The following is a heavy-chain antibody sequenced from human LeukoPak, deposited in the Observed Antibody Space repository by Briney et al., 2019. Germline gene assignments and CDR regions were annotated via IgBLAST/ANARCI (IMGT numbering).Heavy chain of an antibody. D-gene: IGHD3-22*01. CDR1: GFTVSSNY. Sequence: GESLRLSCVASGFTVSSNYMSWVRQAPGKGLEWVSVIYSGGSTYYADSVKGRFTISRDNSKNTPYLQMNSLRAEDTAVYYCARLDNYYDSSGEDYWGQGTLVTVSS. CDR2: IYSGGST. V-gene: IGHV3-53*01. J-gene: IGHJ4*02. CDR3: ARLDNYYDSSGEDY.